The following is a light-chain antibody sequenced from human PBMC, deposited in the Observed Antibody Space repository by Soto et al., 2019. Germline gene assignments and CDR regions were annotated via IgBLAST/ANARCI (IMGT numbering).Light chain of an antibody. Sequence: EIGSTQSPFTLSLSPGEGATLSCRASHTVSHNYLAWYQQKAGQAPRLVIYAASTRATGIPDRFSGSGSGTDFTLTISRLEPEDFAVFYCQQYAVSPITFGQGTRLEIK. V-gene: IGKV3-20*01. J-gene: IGKJ5*01. CDR2: AAS. CDR1: HTVSHNY. CDR3: QQYAVSPIT.